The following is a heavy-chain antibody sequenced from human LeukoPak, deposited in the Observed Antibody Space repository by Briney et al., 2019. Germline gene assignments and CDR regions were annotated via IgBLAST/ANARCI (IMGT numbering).Heavy chain of an antibody. CDR2: MFYSGGT. CDR3: ARGDPLRY. Sequence: SQTLSLTCTASGGAISSGGYSWSWIRQHPEKGPEWIGHMFYSGGTYYNPSLKSRVSMSVDTSQNHFSLKLTSVTAADTAVYYCARGDPLRYWGQGIRVTVSS. CDR1: GGAISSGGYS. J-gene: IGHJ4*02. V-gene: IGHV4-31*03. D-gene: IGHD3-16*02.